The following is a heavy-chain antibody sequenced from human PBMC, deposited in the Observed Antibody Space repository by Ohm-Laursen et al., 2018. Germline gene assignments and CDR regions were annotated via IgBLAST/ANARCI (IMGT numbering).Heavy chain of an antibody. Sequence: SLRLSCTASGFTFSNYWMSWVRQAPGKGLEWVASIKQDGSEKYYADSVKGRFTISRDNSKNTLYLQMNSLRAEDTAVYYCAKESQFASSWSYYYYGMDVWGQGTTVIVSS. CDR3: AKESQFASSWSYYYYGMDV. CDR1: GFTFSNYW. D-gene: IGHD6-13*01. CDR2: IKQDGSEK. V-gene: IGHV3-7*01. J-gene: IGHJ6*02.